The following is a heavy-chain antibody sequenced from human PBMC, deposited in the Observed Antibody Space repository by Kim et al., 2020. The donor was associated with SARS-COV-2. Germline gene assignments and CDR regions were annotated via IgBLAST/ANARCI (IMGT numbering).Heavy chain of an antibody. D-gene: IGHD3-9*01. CDR3: AREADILTGYYIRYYYYGMDV. J-gene: IGHJ6*02. Sequence: SETLSLTCTVSGYSISSGYYWGWIRQPPGKGLEWIGSIYHSGSTYYNPSLKSRVTISVDTSKNQFSLKLSSVTAADTAVYYCAREADILTGYYIRYYYYGMDVWGQGTTVTVSS. CDR2: IYHSGST. CDR1: GYSISSGYY. V-gene: IGHV4-38-2*02.